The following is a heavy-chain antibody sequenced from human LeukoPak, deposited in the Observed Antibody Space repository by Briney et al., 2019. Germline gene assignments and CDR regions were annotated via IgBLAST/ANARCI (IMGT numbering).Heavy chain of an antibody. CDR1: GYTFTSYD. CDR2: MNPNSGNT. Sequence: ASVKVSCKASGYTFTSYDINWVRQATGQGLEWMGWMNPNSGNTGYAQKFQGRVTITRNTSISTAYMELSSLRSDDTAVYYCASLIAVAGTSFLGYWGQGTLVTVSS. V-gene: IGHV1-8*03. J-gene: IGHJ4*02. D-gene: IGHD6-19*01. CDR3: ASLIAVAGTSFLGY.